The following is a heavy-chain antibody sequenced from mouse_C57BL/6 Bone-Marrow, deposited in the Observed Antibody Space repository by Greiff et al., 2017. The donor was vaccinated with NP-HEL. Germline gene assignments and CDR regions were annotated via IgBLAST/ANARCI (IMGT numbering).Heavy chain of an antibody. CDR1: GFNIKNTY. CDR3: ARSYGSSYWYFDV. V-gene: IGHV14-3*01. D-gene: IGHD1-1*01. CDR2: IDPANGNT. J-gene: IGHJ1*03. Sequence: EVQLQQSVAELVRPGASVKLSCTASGFNIKNTYMHWVKQRPEQGLEWIGRIDPANGNTKYAPKFQGTATITADTSSNTAYLQLRSLTSEDTSIYYWARSYGSSYWYFDVWGTGTTVTVSA.